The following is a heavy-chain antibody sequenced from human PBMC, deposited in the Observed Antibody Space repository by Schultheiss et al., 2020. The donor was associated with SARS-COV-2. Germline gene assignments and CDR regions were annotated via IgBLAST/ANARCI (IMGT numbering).Heavy chain of an antibody. Sequence: GESLKISCPFFLYIFTSYWSGWVRQMPGKGLEWMGIIYPGDSDTRYSPSFQGQVTISADKSISTAYLQWSSLKASDTAMYYCARRSGPFDYWGQGTLVTVSS. CDR2: IYPGDSDT. D-gene: IGHD7-27*01. J-gene: IGHJ4*02. CDR3: ARRSGPFDY. V-gene: IGHV5-51*01. CDR1: LYIFTSYW.